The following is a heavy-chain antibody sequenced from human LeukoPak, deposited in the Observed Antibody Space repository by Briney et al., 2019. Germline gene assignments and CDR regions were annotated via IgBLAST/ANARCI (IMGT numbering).Heavy chain of an antibody. V-gene: IGHV3-33*01. CDR3: ARDGTESYYDFLTGYFDY. Sequence: GRSQRLSCAASGFAFSSYGMHWVRQAPGKGLAWVAIIWYDGSNKYYAESVKGRFTISRDNSKNTLYLQMNSLRPEDTAVYYCARDGTESYYDFLTGYFDYWGQGTLVTVSS. CDR1: GFAFSSYG. CDR2: IWYDGSNK. J-gene: IGHJ4*02. D-gene: IGHD3-9*01.